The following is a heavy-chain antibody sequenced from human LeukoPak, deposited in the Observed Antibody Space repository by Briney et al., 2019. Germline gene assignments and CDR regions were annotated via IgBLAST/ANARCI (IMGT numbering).Heavy chain of an antibody. J-gene: IGHJ5*02. CDR1: GYTFTSYG. CDR2: ISAYNGNT. D-gene: IGHD3-22*01. CDR3: ARDPLEGYYDSSGYYYREDWFDP. Sequence: GASVKVSCKASGYTFTSYGISWVRQAPGQGLEWMGWISAYNGNTNYAQKLQGRVTMTTDTSTSTAYMELRSLRSDDTAVYYCARDPLEGYYDSSGYYYREDWFDPWGQGTLVTVSS. V-gene: IGHV1-18*01.